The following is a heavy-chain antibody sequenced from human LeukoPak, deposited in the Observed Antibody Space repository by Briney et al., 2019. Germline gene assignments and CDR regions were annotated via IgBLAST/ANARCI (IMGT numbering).Heavy chain of an antibody. CDR1: GGSTSSYY. CDR3: ARHRGGGSWDNWFDP. Sequence: PSETLSLTCTVSGGSTSSYYWSWIRQPPGKGLEWFGYGYYTGITNYNPSLKSRVTISVDTSKSQFSLKLSSVTAADTAVYYFARHRGGGSWDNWFDPWGQGTLVTVSS. V-gene: IGHV4-59*08. CDR2: GYYTGIT. D-gene: IGHD2-15*01. J-gene: IGHJ5*02.